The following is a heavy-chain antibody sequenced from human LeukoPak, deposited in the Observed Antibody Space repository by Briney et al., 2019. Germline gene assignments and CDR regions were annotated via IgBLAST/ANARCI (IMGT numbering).Heavy chain of an antibody. CDR3: ARDGPGAVAGSTPSYMDV. V-gene: IGHV4-59*01. CDR2: IYYSGST. CDR1: GGSISSYY. J-gene: IGHJ6*03. Sequence: SETLSLTCTVSGGSISSYYWSWIRQPPGKGLEWIGYIYYSGSTNYNPSLKSRVTISVDTSKNQFSLKLSSVTAADTAVYYCARDGPGAVAGSTPSYMDVWGKGTTVTVSS. D-gene: IGHD6-19*01.